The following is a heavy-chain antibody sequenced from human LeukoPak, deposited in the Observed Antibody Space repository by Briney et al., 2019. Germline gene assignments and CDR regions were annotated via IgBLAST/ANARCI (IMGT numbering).Heavy chain of an antibody. D-gene: IGHD3-3*01. CDR2: ISNDGSRK. J-gene: IGHJ4*02. CDR3: ARDRAWNYFDY. CDR1: GFTFSRHG. Sequence: GGSLRLSCAPSGFTFSRHGMHWVRQAPGKGLEWVAIISNDGSRKYYARSVEGRFTISRDNSKNTLYLQMDSLRAEDMAVYYCARDRAWNYFDYWGQGTLVTVSS. V-gene: IGHV3-30*03.